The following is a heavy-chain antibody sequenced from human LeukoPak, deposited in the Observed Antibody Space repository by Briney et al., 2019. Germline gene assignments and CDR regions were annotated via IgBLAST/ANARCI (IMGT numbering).Heavy chain of an antibody. J-gene: IGHJ4*02. CDR3: ARGTSGYYPDFDY. Sequence: AASVKVYCKASGYTFTGYYMHWARPAPGQGVEKMGRINPNSGGTNYAQKFQGRVTITRNTSISTAYMELSSLRSEDTAVYYCARGTSGYYPDFDYWGQGTLVTVSS. D-gene: IGHD3-22*01. CDR1: GYTFTGYY. CDR2: INPNSGGT. V-gene: IGHV1-2*06.